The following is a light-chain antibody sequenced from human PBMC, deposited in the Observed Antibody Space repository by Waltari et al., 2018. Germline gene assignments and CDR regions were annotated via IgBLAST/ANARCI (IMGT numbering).Light chain of an antibody. CDR3: QNYVRLPAT. CDR1: QSVGRS. V-gene: IGKV3-20*01. CDR2: DAS. Sequence: EIVLTQSPGTLSLSPGERATLACRASQSVGRSLAWYQQKPGQAPRLLIYDASRRATCIPDRFSGSGSGTDFSLTISRLEPEDFAVYYCQNYVRLPATFGQGTKVEI. J-gene: IGKJ1*01.